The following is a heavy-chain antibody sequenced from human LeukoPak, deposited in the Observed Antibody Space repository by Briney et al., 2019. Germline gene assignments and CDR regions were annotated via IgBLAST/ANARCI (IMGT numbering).Heavy chain of an antibody. V-gene: IGHV1-18*01. J-gene: IGHJ4*02. D-gene: IGHD6-19*01. CDR3: ARDSSSGWSPYYFDY. CDR1: GGTFSSYA. Sequence: ASVKVSCKASGGTFSSYAISWVRQAPGQGLEWMGWISAYNGNTNYAQKLQGRVTMTTDTSTSTAYMELRSLRSDDTAVYYCARDSSSGWSPYYFDYWGQGTLVTVSS. CDR2: ISAYNGNT.